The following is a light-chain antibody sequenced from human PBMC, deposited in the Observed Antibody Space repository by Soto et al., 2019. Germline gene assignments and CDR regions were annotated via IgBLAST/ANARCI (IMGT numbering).Light chain of an antibody. CDR1: QSISSW. Sequence: DLQMTQSPCTPSASVGDRVTITCRASQSISSWLAWYQQKPGKAPKLLIYKASSLESGVPSRFSGSGSETEFTLTISSLQPDDFATYYCQQYNSYPWTFGQGTKV. CDR2: KAS. V-gene: IGKV1-5*03. J-gene: IGKJ1*01. CDR3: QQYNSYPWT.